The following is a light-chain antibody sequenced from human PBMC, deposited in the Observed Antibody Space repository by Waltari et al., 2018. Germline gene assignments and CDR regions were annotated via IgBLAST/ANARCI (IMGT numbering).Light chain of an antibody. CDR3: LLYMGSGIWV. V-gene: IGLV8-61*01. CDR2: KAN. Sequence: QTVVTQEPSLSVSPGGTVTLTCAFGSCSLSSTSHARWYQQSPGQTPRTLVYKANIRSSGVPDRFSGSVLGNKAVLIITGAQAEDESTYYCLLYMGSGIWVFGGGTKLTVL. CDR1: SCSLSSTSH. J-gene: IGLJ3*02.